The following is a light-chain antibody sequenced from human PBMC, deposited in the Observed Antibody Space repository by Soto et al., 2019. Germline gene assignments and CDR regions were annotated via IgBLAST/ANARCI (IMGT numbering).Light chain of an antibody. CDR2: GAS. CDR1: QSVSTN. J-gene: IGKJ2*01. V-gene: IGKV3-15*01. CDR3: QQYNNWPPYT. Sequence: IVMTQSPATLSVSPGERATLSCRVSQSVSTNLAWYQQKPGQAPRLLIYGASTRATGIPDRFSGSGSGTDFTLTISSLQSEDFAVYYCQQYNNWPPYTFGQGTKLEIK.